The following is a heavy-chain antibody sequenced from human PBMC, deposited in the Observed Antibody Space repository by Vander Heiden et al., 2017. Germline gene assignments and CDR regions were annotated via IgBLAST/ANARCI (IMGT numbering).Heavy chain of an antibody. J-gene: IGHJ4*01. D-gene: IGHD6-19*01. V-gene: IGHV3-33*01. Sequence: QVQLVESGGGVVQPGSSLRPSCAASGFTFSSYGMHWVRQAPGKGLEWVAVIWYDGSKKYEADSVKGRFTIARDKAKNTLYMKMNRMRAEDTAVYYGARDAAGTHFDYWGHGSMVTVSS. CDR1: GFTFSSYG. CDR2: IWYDGSKK. CDR3: ARDAAGTHFDY.